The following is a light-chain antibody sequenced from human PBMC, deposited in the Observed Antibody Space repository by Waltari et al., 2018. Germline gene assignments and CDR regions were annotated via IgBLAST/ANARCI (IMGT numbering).Light chain of an antibody. CDR1: QSINNN. V-gene: IGKV3-15*01. Sequence: ERVMTQSPVILSVSPGERATLSCTASQSINNNLAWYQQKPGQPPRLLIYSAFTRATGIPARFSGSGSGTQFTLTISSLQSEDFAVYFCQQYNAWPLTFGPGTKVHIK. J-gene: IGKJ3*01. CDR2: SAF. CDR3: QQYNAWPLT.